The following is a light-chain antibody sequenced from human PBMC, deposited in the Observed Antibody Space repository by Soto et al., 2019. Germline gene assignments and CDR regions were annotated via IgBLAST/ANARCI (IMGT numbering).Light chain of an antibody. CDR1: QSLLHSNGYNY. V-gene: IGKV2-28*01. CDR2: LGS. CDR3: MQALQTRT. Sequence: DVVMTQSPLSLPVTLGQPASISCRSSQSLLHSNGYNYLDWYLQKPGQSPQLLIYLGSNRASGVPDRFSGSGSGTDFTLKISRVEAEDVGVYYCMQALQTRTFGQGTKVDNK. J-gene: IGKJ1*01.